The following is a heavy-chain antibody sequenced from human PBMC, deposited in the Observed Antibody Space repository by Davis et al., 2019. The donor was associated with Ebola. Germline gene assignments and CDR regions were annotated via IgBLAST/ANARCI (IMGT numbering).Heavy chain of an antibody. V-gene: IGHV6-1*01. D-gene: IGHD6-6*01. CDR3: GRVDEQLLKGVDA. CDR2: TYYNSKWYN. CDR1: GNSVSTNSAA. J-gene: IGHJ5*02. Sequence: HSQTLSLTCAISGNSVSTNSAACNWIRQSPSRGLEWLGRTYYNSKWYNDYALSVKSRININPDTSNNQFSLRLSSVTAADTAVYYCGRVDEQLLKGVDAWGQGVLVTVSS.